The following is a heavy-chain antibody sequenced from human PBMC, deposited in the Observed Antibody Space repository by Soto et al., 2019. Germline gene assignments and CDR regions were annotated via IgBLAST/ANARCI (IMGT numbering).Heavy chain of an antibody. CDR3: ARDYVVLVPAAPTARYYYYGMDV. V-gene: IGHV3-53*01. CDR1: GFTVSSNY. J-gene: IGHJ6*02. D-gene: IGHD2-2*01. Sequence: GGSLRLSCAASGFTVSSNYMSWVRQAPGKGLEWVSVIYSGGSTYYADSVKGRFTISRDNSKNTLYLQMNSLRAEDTAVYYCARDYVVLVPAAPTARYYYYGMDVWGQGTTVTVSS. CDR2: IYSGGST.